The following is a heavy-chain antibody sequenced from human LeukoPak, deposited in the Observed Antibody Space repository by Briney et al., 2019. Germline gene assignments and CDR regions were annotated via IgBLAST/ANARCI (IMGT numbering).Heavy chain of an antibody. D-gene: IGHD3-22*01. Sequence: GGSLRLSCAASGFTFSTYWMHWVRQAPGKGLFWSSRIKSDGGTNYADSVKGRFTISRDNAKKTVSLQMNSLRPEDTGVYYCARAPSEIGGYYPEYFRHWGQGTLVTVSS. CDR3: ARAPSEIGGYYPEYFRH. V-gene: IGHV3-74*01. J-gene: IGHJ1*01. CDR2: IKSDGGT. CDR1: GFTFSTYW.